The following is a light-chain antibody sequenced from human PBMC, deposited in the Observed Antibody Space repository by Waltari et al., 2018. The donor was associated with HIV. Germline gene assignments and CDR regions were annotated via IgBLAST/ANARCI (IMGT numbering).Light chain of an antibody. CDR1: IGHSSYA. CDR3: QTWGTGIRV. Sequence: QLVLTQSPSASASLGASVKLTCTLSIGHSSYAIACHPQKSEKGPRYLMKLNSDGSHNKGDGIPDRFSGSSSGAERYLTISSLQSEDEADYYCQTWGTGIRVFGGGTKLTVL. V-gene: IGLV4-69*01. J-gene: IGLJ2*01. CDR2: LNSDGSH.